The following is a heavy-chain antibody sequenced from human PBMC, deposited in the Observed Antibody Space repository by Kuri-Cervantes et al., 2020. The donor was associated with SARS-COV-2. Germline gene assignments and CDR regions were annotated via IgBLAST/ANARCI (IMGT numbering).Heavy chain of an antibody. CDR2: ISSSSSYI. D-gene: IGHD2-2*01. CDR1: GFTFSSYS. V-gene: IGHV3-21*04. Sequence: GESLKISFAASGFTFSSYSMNWARQAPGKGLEWVSSISSSSSYIYYADSVKGRFTISRDNAKNSLYLQMNSLRAEDTAVYYCAFSPNFVVVSPYAFDIWGQGTMVTVSS. J-gene: IGHJ3*02. CDR3: AFSPNFVVVSPYAFDI.